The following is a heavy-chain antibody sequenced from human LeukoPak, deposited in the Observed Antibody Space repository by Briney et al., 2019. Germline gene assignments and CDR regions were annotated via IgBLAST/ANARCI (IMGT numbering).Heavy chain of an antibody. CDR2: IGSSGSTV. Sequence: PGGSLRLSCAASGFSFSSYEMNWVRQAPGKGLEWVSYIGSSGSTVYYADSVKGRFTISRDNAKNSLYLQMNSLRDEDTAVYYCARGHTVSNGFDYWGQGTLVTVSS. CDR3: ARGHTVSNGFDY. CDR1: GFSFSSYE. J-gene: IGHJ4*02. V-gene: IGHV3-48*03. D-gene: IGHD4-17*01.